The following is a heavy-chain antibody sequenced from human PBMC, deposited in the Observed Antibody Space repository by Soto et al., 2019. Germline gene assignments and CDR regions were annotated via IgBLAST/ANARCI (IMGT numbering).Heavy chain of an antibody. V-gene: IGHV3-23*01. CDR3: ARDHGGIFLLMGLHPFLATDV. CDR2: ISGSGGST. J-gene: IGHJ6*02. CDR1: AGIPSRDA. Sequence: EGAWRHWWRGSAGIPSRDAMSVFRHALGKGLEWVSAISGSGGSTYYADSVKGRFTISRDNAKNSLYLQMNSLRDDDTAVYFCARDHGGIFLLMGLHPFLATDVSG. D-gene: IGHD1-26*01.